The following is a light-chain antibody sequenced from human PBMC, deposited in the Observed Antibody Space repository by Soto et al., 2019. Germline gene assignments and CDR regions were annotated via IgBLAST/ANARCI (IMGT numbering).Light chain of an antibody. CDR3: QQFNSYPLT. V-gene: IGKV1-9*01. Sequence: DIQLTQSPSFLSASVGDRVTITCRASQGISSYLAWYQQRPGKAPKLLIYGASTLQSGVPSRFSGSGSGTEFTLTISSLQPEDVTTYYCQQFNSYPLTFGGGTKVEIK. CDR2: GAS. CDR1: QGISSY. J-gene: IGKJ4*01.